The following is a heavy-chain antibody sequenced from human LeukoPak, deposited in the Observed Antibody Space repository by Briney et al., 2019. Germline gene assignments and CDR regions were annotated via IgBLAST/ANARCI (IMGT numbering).Heavy chain of an antibody. D-gene: IGHD6-19*01. Sequence: GGALRLSCSASGFTFSSYAMHWVRQAPGKGLEYVSAISSNWGSTYYADSVKGRFTISRDNSKNTLYLQMSSLRAEDTAVYYCVKAYSSGWYSSGAFDIWGQGTMVTVSS. CDR1: GFTFSSYA. CDR2: ISSNWGST. CDR3: VKAYSSGWYSSGAFDI. V-gene: IGHV3-64D*06. J-gene: IGHJ3*02.